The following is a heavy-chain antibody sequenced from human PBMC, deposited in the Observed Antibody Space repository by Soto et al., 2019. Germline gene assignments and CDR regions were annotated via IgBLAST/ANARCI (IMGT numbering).Heavy chain of an antibody. CDR2: FGGSGGT. CDR3: AKSQSSLYYMDV. J-gene: IGHJ6*03. V-gene: IGHV3-23*01. CDR1: GFIFSNYA. Sequence: EVQVLESGGGLVQPGGSLRLSCVGSGFIFSNYAMAWVRQAPGKGLEWVSGFGGSGGTYYVDSVKGRYTISRDNSKKTLYLQMNSLRVEDTAVYYCAKSQSSLYYMDVWGKGTAVTVSS.